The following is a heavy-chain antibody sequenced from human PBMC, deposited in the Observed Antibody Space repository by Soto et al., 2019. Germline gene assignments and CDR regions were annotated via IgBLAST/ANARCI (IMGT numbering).Heavy chain of an antibody. V-gene: IGHV4-39*01. J-gene: IGHJ4*02. CDR1: GGSITSSSHH. D-gene: IGHD6-19*01. CDR3: AREYSSAPDN. Sequence: QLQLQESGPGLVKPSETLSLTCTVSGGSITSSSHHWGWIRQPPGKGLEWIGSVFYSGTTYYSLSLKSRVTISVDTSKNQFSLKLKSVTAADTAVYYCAREYSSAPDNWGQGILVTVSS. CDR2: VFYSGTT.